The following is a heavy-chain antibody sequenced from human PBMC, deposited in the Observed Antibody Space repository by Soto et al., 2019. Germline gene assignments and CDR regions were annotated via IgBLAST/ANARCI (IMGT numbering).Heavy chain of an antibody. CDR2: AFYTGFT. CDR3: ATSQKGYNWNYFDH. J-gene: IGHJ4*02. Sequence: SETLSLTCAVSGASISGSYYYWAWLRQSPGKGPEWIGSAFYTGFTSYNPSLESRVSVSVDTSKSQFSLKLSAVTAADTAVYYCATSQKGYNWNYFDHWGQGALVTVSS. CDR1: GASISGSYYY. D-gene: IGHD1-20*01. V-gene: IGHV4-39*01.